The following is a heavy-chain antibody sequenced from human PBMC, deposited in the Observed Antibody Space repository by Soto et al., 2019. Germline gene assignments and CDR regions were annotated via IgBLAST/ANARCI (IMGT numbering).Heavy chain of an antibody. CDR1: GGTFSSYA. J-gene: IGHJ5*02. Sequence: EASVKVSCKASGGTFSSYAISWVRQAPGQGLEWMGGIIPIFGTANYAQKFQGRVTITADESTSTAYMELSSLRSEDTAVYYCASFSPPYSSSWGSNWFDPWGQGTLVTVSS. CDR3: ASFSPPYSSSWGSNWFDP. D-gene: IGHD6-13*01. CDR2: IIPIFGTA. V-gene: IGHV1-69*13.